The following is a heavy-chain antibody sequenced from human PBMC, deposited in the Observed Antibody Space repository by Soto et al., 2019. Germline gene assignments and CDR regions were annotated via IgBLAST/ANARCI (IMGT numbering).Heavy chain of an antibody. V-gene: IGHV1-18*04. J-gene: IGHJ4*02. CDR2: ISAYNGNT. CDR3: ARLSRSVKYSGSYFRDLDY. Sequence: ASVKVSCKASGYTFTSYGISWVRQAPGQGLEWMGWISAYNGNTNYAQKLQGRVTMTTDTSTSTAYMELRSLRSDDTAVYYCARLSRSVKYSGSYFRDLDYWGQGTLVTVSS. CDR1: GYTFTSYG. D-gene: IGHD1-26*01.